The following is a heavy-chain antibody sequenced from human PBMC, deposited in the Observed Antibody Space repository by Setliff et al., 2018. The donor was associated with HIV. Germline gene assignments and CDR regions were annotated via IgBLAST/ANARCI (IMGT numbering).Heavy chain of an antibody. V-gene: IGHV4-59*05. CDR2: IYYSGST. Sequence: SETLSLTCTVSGGSISSHYWSWIRQPPGKGLEWIGSIYYSGSTYYNPSLKSRVTISVDTSKNQFSLRLNSVTATDAAMYYCSRSGIGYGGDSNTFDIWGQGTLVTVSS. D-gene: IGHD2-21*02. CDR1: GGSISSHY. J-gene: IGHJ3*02. CDR3: SRSGIGYGGDSNTFDI.